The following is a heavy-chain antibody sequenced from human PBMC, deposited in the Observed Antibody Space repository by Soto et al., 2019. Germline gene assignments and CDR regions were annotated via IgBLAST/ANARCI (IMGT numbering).Heavy chain of an antibody. CDR1: GFTFSSYG. V-gene: IGHV3-30*18. J-gene: IGHJ6*02. D-gene: IGHD2-2*01. Sequence: GGSLRLSCAASGFTFSSYGMHWVRQAPGKGLEWVAVISYDGSNKYYADSVKGRFTISRDNSKNTLYLQMNSLRAEDTAVYYCAKELWRDIVVVPAAKSGGNYYYYGMDVWGQGTTVTVSS. CDR3: AKELWRDIVVVPAAKSGGNYYYYGMDV. CDR2: ISYDGSNK.